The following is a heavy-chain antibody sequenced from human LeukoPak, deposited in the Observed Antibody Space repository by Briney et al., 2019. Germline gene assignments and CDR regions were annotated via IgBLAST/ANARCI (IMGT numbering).Heavy chain of an antibody. CDR3: ARARGYYYMDG. J-gene: IGHJ6*03. CDR2: IYYSGST. Sequence: PSETLSLTSTVSGGSISSYCWSWIRQPPGKGLEWIGYIYYSGSTNYNPSLKSRVTISVDTSKNQFSLKLSSVPAADTAVYYCARARGYYYMDGWGKGTTVTVSS. V-gene: IGHV4-59*01. D-gene: IGHD3-10*01. CDR1: GGSISSYC.